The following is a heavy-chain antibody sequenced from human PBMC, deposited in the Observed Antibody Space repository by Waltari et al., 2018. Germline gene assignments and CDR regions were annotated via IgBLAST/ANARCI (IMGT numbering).Heavy chain of an antibody. V-gene: IGHV3-48*04. D-gene: IGHD1-26*01. CDR2: ISSSSSTI. J-gene: IGHJ4*02. Sequence: EVQLVESGGGLVQPGGSLRLSCAASGFTFSSYSMTWVRQAPGKGLEWVSYISSSSSTIYYADSVKGRFTISRDNAKNSLYLQMNSLRAEDTAVYYCARASWWEFDYWGQGTLVTVSS. CDR1: GFTFSSYS. CDR3: ARASWWEFDY.